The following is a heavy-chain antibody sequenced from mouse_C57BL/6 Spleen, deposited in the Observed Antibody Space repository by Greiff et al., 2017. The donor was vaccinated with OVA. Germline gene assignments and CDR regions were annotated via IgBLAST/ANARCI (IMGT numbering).Heavy chain of an antibody. Sequence: VQLQQPGAELVKPGASVKMSCKASGYTFTSYWITWVKQRPGQGLEWIGDIYPGSGSTNYNEQFKSKATLTVDTSSSTAYMQLSSLTSEDSAVYYCARLYSNYDWYFDVWGTGTTVTVSS. CDR1: GYTFTSYW. V-gene: IGHV1-55*01. CDR2: IYPGSGST. D-gene: IGHD2-5*01. J-gene: IGHJ1*03. CDR3: ARLYSNYDWYFDV.